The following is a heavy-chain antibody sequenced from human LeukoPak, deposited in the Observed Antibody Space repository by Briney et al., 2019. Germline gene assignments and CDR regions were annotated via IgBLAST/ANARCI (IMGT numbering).Heavy chain of an antibody. CDR2: ILTSGST. J-gene: IGHJ4*02. D-gene: IGHD6-19*01. Sequence: PSETLSLTCTVSGGSISSYYWSWIRQPAGKGLEWIGRILTSGSTNYNPSHKSRVTMSVDTSKNQFSLKLSSVTAADMAVYYRAATVAGSKHFDYWGQGSLVTVSS. CDR3: AATVAGSKHFDY. V-gene: IGHV4-4*07. CDR1: GGSISSYY.